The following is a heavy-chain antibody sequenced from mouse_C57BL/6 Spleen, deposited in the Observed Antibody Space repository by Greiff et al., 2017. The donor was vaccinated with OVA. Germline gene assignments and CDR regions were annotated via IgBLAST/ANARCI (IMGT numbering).Heavy chain of an antibody. V-gene: IGHV6-6*01. Sequence: EVKLLESGGGLVQPGGSMKLSCAASGFTFSDAWMDWVRQSPEKGLEWVAEIRNKANNHATYDAESVKGRFTISRDDSKSSVYLQMNSLRAEDTGIYYCTRYGSSYDWYFDVWGTGTTVTVSS. CDR3: TRYGSSYDWYFDV. CDR1: GFTFSDAW. J-gene: IGHJ1*03. D-gene: IGHD1-1*01. CDR2: IRNKANNHAT.